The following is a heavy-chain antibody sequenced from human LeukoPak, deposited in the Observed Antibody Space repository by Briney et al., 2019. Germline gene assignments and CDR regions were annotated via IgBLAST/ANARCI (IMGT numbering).Heavy chain of an antibody. CDR3: AKEIIVVVTAAPEVSWFDP. CDR2: ISGSGGST. D-gene: IGHD2-21*02. J-gene: IGHJ5*02. V-gene: IGHV3-23*01. Sequence: GGSLRLFCAASGFTFSNAWMSWVRQAPGKGLEWVSAISGSGGSTYYADSVKGRFTISRDNSKNTLYLQMNSLRAEDTAVYYCAKEIIVVVTAAPEVSWFDPWGQGTLVTVSS. CDR1: GFTFSNAW.